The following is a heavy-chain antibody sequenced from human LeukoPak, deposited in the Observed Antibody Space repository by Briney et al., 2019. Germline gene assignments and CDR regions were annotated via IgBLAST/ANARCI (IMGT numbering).Heavy chain of an antibody. D-gene: IGHD6-13*01. CDR3: AAAGASYHWLDP. CDR1: GDSVSSNIAT. CDR2: TYYRSKWYN. Sequence: SQTLSLTCAISGDSVSSNIATWNWVRQSPSRGLEWLGRTYYRSKWYNDYAVSMKGRMTIHPDTSKNQFSLQLNSVTPEDTGVYYCAAAGASYHWLDPWGQGTLVTVSS. J-gene: IGHJ5*02. V-gene: IGHV6-1*01.